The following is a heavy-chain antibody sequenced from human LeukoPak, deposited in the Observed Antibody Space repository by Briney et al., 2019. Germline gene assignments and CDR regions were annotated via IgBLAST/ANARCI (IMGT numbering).Heavy chain of an antibody. CDR2: IIPIFGTA. V-gene: IGHV1-69*13. CDR3: ARDWTSSSSLFDDAFDI. Sequence: GASVKVSCKASGGTFSSYAISWVRQAPGQGLEWMGGIIPIFGTANYAQKFQGRVTITADESTSTAYMELSSLRSEDTAVYYCARDWTSSSSLFDDAFDIWGQGTMVTVSS. CDR1: GGTFSSYA. J-gene: IGHJ3*02. D-gene: IGHD6-6*01.